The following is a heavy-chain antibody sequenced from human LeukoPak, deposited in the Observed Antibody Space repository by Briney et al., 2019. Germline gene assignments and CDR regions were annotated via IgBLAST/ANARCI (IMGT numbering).Heavy chain of an antibody. CDR3: ARRNGYNAGALDFDY. Sequence: GESLKISCKGSGYIFTSYWIGWVRQMPGKGLEWMGIISPGDSDTAYSPSFQGQVTISADKSINTAYLQRSSLKASDTAMYYCARRNGYNAGALDFDYWGQGTLVTVSS. CDR1: GYIFTSYW. D-gene: IGHD5-24*01. CDR2: ISPGDSDT. J-gene: IGHJ4*02. V-gene: IGHV5-51*01.